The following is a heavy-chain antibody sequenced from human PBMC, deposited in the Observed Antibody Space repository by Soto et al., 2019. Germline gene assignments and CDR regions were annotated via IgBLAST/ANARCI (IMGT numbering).Heavy chain of an antibody. CDR1: GYTFTRSG. Sequence: GASVKVSCKASGYTFTRSGISWVRQAPGQGLEWMGWMSTYNGDTNYAQTFQGRVTMTTDTSTSTVHMEVRSLRSDDTAVYYCAREGVAPYYYYGMDVWGQGTPVTVSS. V-gene: IGHV1-18*01. CDR2: MSTYNGDT. D-gene: IGHD5-12*01. CDR3: AREGVAPYYYYGMDV. J-gene: IGHJ6*02.